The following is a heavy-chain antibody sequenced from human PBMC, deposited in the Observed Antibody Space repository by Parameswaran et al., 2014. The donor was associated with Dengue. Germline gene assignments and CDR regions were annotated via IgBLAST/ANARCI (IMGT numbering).Heavy chain of an antibody. Sequence: WIRQPPGKGLEWIGTMYYSGTTYYNPSLKSRVTISVDTSKNQFSLDLRSMAAADTGVYYCAVGTTYSYASGGYSDSYMDAWGLRDRGHRLL. D-gene: IGHD3-10*01. CDR2: MYYSGTT. J-gene: IGHJ6*03. V-gene: IGHV4-39*01. CDR3: AVGTTYSYASGGYSDSYMDA.